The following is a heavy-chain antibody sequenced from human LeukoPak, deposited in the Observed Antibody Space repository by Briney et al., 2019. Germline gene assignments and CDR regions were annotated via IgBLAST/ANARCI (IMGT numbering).Heavy chain of an antibody. CDR1: GFSISGRD. V-gene: IGHV3-69-1*02. CDR3: ATTVWTGQFPDYFDV. D-gene: IGHD1-1*01. CDR2: IGSGGKI. Sequence: GESLTLSCAVSGFSISGRDMTWRRKAPGKGLEWVSYIGSGGKIFYTDSVKGRFTVSRDTSKTTLFLQMNSLRAEDTAVYYCATTVWTGQFPDYFDVWGQGGLVTVSS. J-gene: IGHJ4*02.